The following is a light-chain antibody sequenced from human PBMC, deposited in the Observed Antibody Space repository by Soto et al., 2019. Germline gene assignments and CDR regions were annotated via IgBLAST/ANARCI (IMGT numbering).Light chain of an antibody. CDR2: GAS. J-gene: IGKJ5*01. CDR1: QSIGKH. V-gene: IGKV1-39*01. Sequence: DIQMTQSPSVLSASVGDSVTITCRASQSIGKHLNWYQQKPGKAPKFPIYGASTLQSGVPSRFTGSGSGTDFALTVNSLQAEDFATYYCQQGYSSPATFGQGTRLEIK. CDR3: QQGYSSPAT.